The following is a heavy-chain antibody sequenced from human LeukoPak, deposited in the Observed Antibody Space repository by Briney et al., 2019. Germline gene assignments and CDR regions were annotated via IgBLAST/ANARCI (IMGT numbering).Heavy chain of an antibody. CDR3: ARDPRIVVVVAATGGWFDP. D-gene: IGHD2-15*01. V-gene: IGHV1-18*01. Sequence: ASVKVSCKASGYTFTSYGISWVRQAPGQGLEWVGWISAYNGNTNYAQKLQGRVTMTTDTSTSTAYMELRSLRSDDTAVYYCARDPRIVVVVAATGGWFDPWGQGTLVTVSS. CDR1: GYTFTSYG. J-gene: IGHJ5*02. CDR2: ISAYNGNT.